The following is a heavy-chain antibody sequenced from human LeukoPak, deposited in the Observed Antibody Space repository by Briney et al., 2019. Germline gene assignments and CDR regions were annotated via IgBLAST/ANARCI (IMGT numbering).Heavy chain of an antibody. V-gene: IGHV3-48*04. CDR2: ISGSGSTI. CDR3: AREGVPSG. D-gene: IGHD6-19*01. CDR1: GFTFSSYA. J-gene: IGHJ4*02. Sequence: GGSLRLSCAASGFTFSSYAMSWVRQAPGKGLEWVSYISGSGSTIYYADSVKGRFTISRDNAKNSLYLQMNSLRAEGTAVYYCAREGVPSGWGQGTLVTVSS.